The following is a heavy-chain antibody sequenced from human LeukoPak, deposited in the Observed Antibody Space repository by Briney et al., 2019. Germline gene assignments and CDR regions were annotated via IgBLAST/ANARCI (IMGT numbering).Heavy chain of an antibody. D-gene: IGHD3-22*01. V-gene: IGHV4-30-4*08. J-gene: IGHJ4*02. CDR3: ASDPYYDSSGV. Sequence: PSQTLSLTCTVSGGSISSGDYYWRWIPHPPGKGLEWIVYIYYSGSTYYNPSLKSRVTISVDTSKNQFSLKLSSVTAADTAVYYCASDPYYDSSGVWGQGTLVTVSS. CDR2: IYYSGST. CDR1: GGSISSGDYY.